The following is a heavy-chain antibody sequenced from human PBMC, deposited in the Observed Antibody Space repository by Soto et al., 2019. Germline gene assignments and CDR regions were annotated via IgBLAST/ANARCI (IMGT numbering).Heavy chain of an antibody. J-gene: IGHJ6*02. V-gene: IGHV1-58*02. Sequence: SVKVSFKASGFTFTSSAMQWVRQARGQRLEWIGWIVVGSGNTDYAQKFQERVTITTDTSTSTAYMELRSLRSDDTAVYYCARGAASYYYYGMDVWGQGTTVTVSS. D-gene: IGHD6-13*01. CDR2: IVVGSGNT. CDR1: GFTFTSSA. CDR3: ARGAASYYYYGMDV.